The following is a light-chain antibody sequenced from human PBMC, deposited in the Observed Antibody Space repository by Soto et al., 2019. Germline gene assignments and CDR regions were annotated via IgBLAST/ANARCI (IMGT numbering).Light chain of an antibody. V-gene: IGKV3-11*01. Sequence: EIVLTQSPATLSLSPGERATLSCRASQSVSSYLAWYQQKPGQAPRLLIYDASSRATGIPARFSGSGSGTDFTLTISSLEPEDFAVYYCQQRSNWSWTFGQGTKVEIK. CDR3: QQRSNWSWT. J-gene: IGKJ1*01. CDR1: QSVSSY. CDR2: DAS.